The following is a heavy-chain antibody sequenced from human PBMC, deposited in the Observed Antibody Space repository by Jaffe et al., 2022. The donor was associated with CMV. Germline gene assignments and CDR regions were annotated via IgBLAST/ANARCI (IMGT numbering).Heavy chain of an antibody. CDR3: ARWRIHDYGDYWDAFDI. Sequence: QVQLQQWGAGLLKPSETLSLTCAVYGGSFSGYYWSWIRQPPGKGLEWIGEINHSGSTNYNPSLKSRVTISVDTSKNQFSLKLSSVTAADTAVYYCARWRIHDYGDYWDAFDIWGQGTMVTVSS. V-gene: IGHV4-34*01. CDR1: GGSFSGYY. D-gene: IGHD4-17*01. J-gene: IGHJ3*02. CDR2: INHSGST.